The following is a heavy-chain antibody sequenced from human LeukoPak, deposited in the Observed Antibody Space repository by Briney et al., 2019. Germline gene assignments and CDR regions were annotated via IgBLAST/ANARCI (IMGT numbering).Heavy chain of an antibody. Sequence: SETLSLTCAVYGGSFSGYYWSWIRQPPGKGLEWIGEINHSGSTNYNPSLKSRVTISVDTSKNQSSLKLSSVTAADTAVYYCARDNYYDSSGLFDYWGQGTLVTVSS. CDR2: INHSGST. D-gene: IGHD3-22*01. CDR1: GGSFSGYY. V-gene: IGHV4-34*01. J-gene: IGHJ4*02. CDR3: ARDNYYDSSGLFDY.